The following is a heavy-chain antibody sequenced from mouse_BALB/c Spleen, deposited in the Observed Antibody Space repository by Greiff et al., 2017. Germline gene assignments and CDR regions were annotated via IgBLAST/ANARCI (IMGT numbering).Heavy chain of an antibody. CDR1: GFTFSSYA. Sequence: EVQGVESGGGLVKPGGSLKLSCAASGFTFSSYAMSWVRQTPEKRLEWVASISSGGSTYYPDSVKGRFTISRDNARNILYLQMSSLRSEDTAMYYCARVYGSAWFAYWGQGTLVTVSA. D-gene: IGHD1-1*01. CDR2: ISSGGST. J-gene: IGHJ3*01. V-gene: IGHV5-6-5*01. CDR3: ARVYGSAWFAY.